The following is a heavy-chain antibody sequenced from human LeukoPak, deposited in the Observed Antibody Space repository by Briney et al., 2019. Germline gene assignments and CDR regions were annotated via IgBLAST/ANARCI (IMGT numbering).Heavy chain of an antibody. V-gene: IGHV3-49*04. D-gene: IGHD6-19*01. CDR1: GFTFGDYA. CDR3: TRGPAVAGIFDY. J-gene: IGHJ4*02. Sequence: GGSLRLSCTASGFTFGDYAISWVRQAPGKGLEWVGFIRSKAYGGTTEYAASVKGRFTISRDDSKSIAYLQMNSLKTEDTAVYYCTRGPAVAGIFDYWGQGTLVTVSS. CDR2: IRSKAYGGTT.